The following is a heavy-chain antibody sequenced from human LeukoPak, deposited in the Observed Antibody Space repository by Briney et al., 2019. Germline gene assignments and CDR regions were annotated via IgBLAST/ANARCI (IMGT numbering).Heavy chain of an antibody. V-gene: IGHV5-51*01. D-gene: IGHD5-18*01. CDR2: IYPGDSDT. J-gene: IGHJ4*02. Sequence: GESLKISCKGSGFTFSTSWIAWARQMPGKGLEWMGIIYPGDSDTRYSPSFQGQVTISADQSISTAYLQWSSLKASDTAMYYCARRELFSYGFGYWGQGTLVTVSS. CDR1: GFTFSTSW. CDR3: ARRELFSYGFGY.